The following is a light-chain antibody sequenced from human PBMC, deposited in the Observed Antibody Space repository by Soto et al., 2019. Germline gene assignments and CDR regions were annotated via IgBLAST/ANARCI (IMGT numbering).Light chain of an antibody. Sequence: QSVLTQPPSVSGAPGQRVTISGTGSSSNIGAGYDVHWYQQLPGTAPKLLIYGNSNRPSGVPDRFSGSKSGTSASLAITGLQAEDVSDYCCQSYDSSLSTYFFGTGPKLTVL. J-gene: IGLJ1*01. CDR1: SSNIGAGYD. CDR3: QSYDSSLSTYF. V-gene: IGLV1-40*01. CDR2: GNS.